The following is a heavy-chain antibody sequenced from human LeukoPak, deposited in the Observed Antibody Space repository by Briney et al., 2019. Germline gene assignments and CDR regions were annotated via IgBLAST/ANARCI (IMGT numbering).Heavy chain of an antibody. V-gene: IGHV3-48*04. CDR3: ARDFRRAYYYDSSGYPPGTNP. J-gene: IGHJ5*02. CDR1: GFTFSSYS. Sequence: PGGSLRLSCAASGFTFSSYSMNWVRQAPGKGLEWVSYISSSSSTIYYADSVKGRFTISRDNAKNSLYLQMNSLRAEDTAVYYCARDFRRAYYYDSSGYPPGTNPWGQGTLVTVSS. CDR2: ISSSSSTI. D-gene: IGHD3-22*01.